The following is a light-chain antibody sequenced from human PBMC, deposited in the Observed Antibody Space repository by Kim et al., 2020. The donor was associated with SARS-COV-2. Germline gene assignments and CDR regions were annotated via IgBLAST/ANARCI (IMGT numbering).Light chain of an antibody. CDR3: QQYYNSSFT. CDR1: QRILYGSKKY. J-gene: IGKJ3*01. CDR2: WAS. V-gene: IGKV4-1*01. Sequence: DIVMTKSPNSLAVSLGERATINCKAGQRILYGSKKYLAWYQQKAGQPPKLLIYWASTRESGVPDRFSGSGSGTDFTLTISSLQAEDVAVYYCQQYYNSSFTFGPGTKVDIK.